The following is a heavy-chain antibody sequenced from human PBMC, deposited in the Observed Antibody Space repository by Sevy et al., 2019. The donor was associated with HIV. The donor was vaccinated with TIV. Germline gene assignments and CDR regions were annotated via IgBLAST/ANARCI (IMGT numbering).Heavy chain of an antibody. D-gene: IGHD2-2*01. CDR1: GFTFSNYW. J-gene: IGHJ6*02. CDR3: ARDCSSSTCLWGMDV. CDR2: IKRGGSEK. Sequence: GGSLRLSCAASGFTFSNYWMSWVRQAPGKGLEWVANIKRGGSEKYYLASVKGRFTISRDNAKNSLYLQMNSLRAEDTAVYYCARDCSSSTCLWGMDVWGQGTTVTVSS. V-gene: IGHV3-7*03.